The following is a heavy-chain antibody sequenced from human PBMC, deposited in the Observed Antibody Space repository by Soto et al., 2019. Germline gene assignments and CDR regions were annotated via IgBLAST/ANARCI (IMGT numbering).Heavy chain of an antibody. J-gene: IGHJ4*02. V-gene: IGHV3-30-3*01. CDR1: GLTFSSYA. CDR2: ISYDGSNK. CDR3: ASGGGAVAGTGGY. Sequence: QVQLVESGGGVVQPGRSLRLSCAASGLTFSSYAMHWVRQAPGKGLEWVAVISYDGSNKYYADSVKGRFTISRDNSKNTLYLQMDSLRAEDTAVYYCASGGGAVAGTGGYWGQGTLVTVSS. D-gene: IGHD6-19*01.